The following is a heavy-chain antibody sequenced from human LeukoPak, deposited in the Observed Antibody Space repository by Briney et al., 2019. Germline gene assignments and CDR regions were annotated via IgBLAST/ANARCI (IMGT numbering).Heavy chain of an antibody. CDR2: IYSSGRT. D-gene: IGHD3-16*02. J-gene: IGHJ6*03. Sequence: SETLSLTCTVSGGSISSYYWSWIRQTPGKGLEWIGRIYSSGRTNYNPSLKSRVTISVDTSKNQFSLKLSSVTAADTAVYYCARGGQLWFNYYYYMDVWGKGTTVTVSS. CDR3: ARGGQLWFNYYYYMDV. V-gene: IGHV4-4*07. CDR1: GGSISSYY.